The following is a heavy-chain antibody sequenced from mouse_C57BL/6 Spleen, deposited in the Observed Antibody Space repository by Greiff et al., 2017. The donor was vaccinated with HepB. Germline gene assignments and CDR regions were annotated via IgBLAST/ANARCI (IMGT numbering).Heavy chain of an antibody. J-gene: IGHJ2*01. CDR2: INPGSGGT. CDR3: AREDYGSSPWYFDY. CDR1: GYAFTNYL. D-gene: IGHD1-1*01. Sequence: VQLQQSGAELVRPGTSVKVSCKASGYAFTNYLIEWVKQRPGQGLEWIGVINPGSGGTNYNEKFKGKATLTADKSSSTAYMQLSSLTSEDSAVYFCAREDYGSSPWYFDYWGQGTTLTVSS. V-gene: IGHV1-54*01.